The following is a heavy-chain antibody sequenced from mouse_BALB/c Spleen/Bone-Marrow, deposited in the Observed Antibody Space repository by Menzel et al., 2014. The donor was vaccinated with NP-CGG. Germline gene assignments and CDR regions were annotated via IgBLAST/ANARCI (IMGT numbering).Heavy chain of an antibody. J-gene: IGHJ2*01. CDR1: GFPLTSYG. Sequence: VKLVESGPGLVAPSQSLSITCTISGFPLTSYGVHWVRQPPGKGLEWLGVIWAGGSTNYNSALMSRLSISKDNSKSQVFLKMNSLQTEDTAMYYCASNPYFDYWGQGTTLTVSS. CDR3: ASNPYFDY. D-gene: IGHD6-1*01. CDR2: IWAGGST. V-gene: IGHV2-9*02.